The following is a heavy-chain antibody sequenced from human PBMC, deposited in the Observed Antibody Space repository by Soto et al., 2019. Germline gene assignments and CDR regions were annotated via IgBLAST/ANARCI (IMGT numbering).Heavy chain of an antibody. V-gene: IGHV3-74*01. Sequence: GGSLRLSCAASGFTFSRYWMYWVRQAPGKGLVWVSRINSDGSSTTYADSVKGRFTISRDNAKNTLHLQMNSLRVEDTAVYYCARWTYSSSWYADFWGQGTLVTVSS. CDR2: INSDGSST. J-gene: IGHJ4*02. D-gene: IGHD6-13*01. CDR3: ARWTYSSSWYADF. CDR1: GFTFSRYW.